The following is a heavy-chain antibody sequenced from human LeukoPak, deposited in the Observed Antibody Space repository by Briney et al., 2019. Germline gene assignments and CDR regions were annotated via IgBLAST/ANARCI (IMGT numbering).Heavy chain of an antibody. V-gene: IGHV1-69*13. D-gene: IGHD6-19*01. CDR2: IIPIFGTA. CDR3: ARAMAYDSSGWYGDTNYYYYYMDV. J-gene: IGHJ6*03. CDR1: GYTFTSYD. Sequence: ASVKVSCKASGYTFTSYDINWVRQAPGQGLEWMGGIIPIFGTANYAQKFQGRVTITADESTSTAYMELSSLRSEDTAVYYCARAMAYDSSGWYGDTNYYYYYMDVWGKGTTVTISS.